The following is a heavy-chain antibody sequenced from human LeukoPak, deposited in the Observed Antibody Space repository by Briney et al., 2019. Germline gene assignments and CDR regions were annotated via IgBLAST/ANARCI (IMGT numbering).Heavy chain of an antibody. CDR1: GFSLSTGKVG. CDR3: ALPSGY. J-gene: IGHJ1*01. V-gene: IGHV2-5*01. D-gene: IGHD5-12*01. CDR2: IYGHNDK. Sequence: SGPTLVNPTETLTLTCAFSGFSLSTGKVGVGWVRQAPGKAPEWLALIYGHNDKRYSSSLKSRLTIARDASKNELILTMTNMDPMDTGTYYCALPSGYWGQGILVTVSS.